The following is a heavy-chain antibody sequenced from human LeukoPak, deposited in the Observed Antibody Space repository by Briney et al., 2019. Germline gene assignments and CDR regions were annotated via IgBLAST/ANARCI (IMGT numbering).Heavy chain of an antibody. CDR1: GFTFSSYA. D-gene: IGHD4-17*01. CDR3: ARDGPYGYYGMDV. V-gene: IGHV3-30-3*01. CDR2: ISYDGSNK. Sequence: PGGSLRLSCAASGFTFSSYAMHWVRQAPGKGLEWVAVISYDGSNKYYADSVKGRFTISRDNSKNTLYLQMNSLRAEDTAVYYCARDGPYGYYGMDVWGQGTTVTVSS. J-gene: IGHJ6*02.